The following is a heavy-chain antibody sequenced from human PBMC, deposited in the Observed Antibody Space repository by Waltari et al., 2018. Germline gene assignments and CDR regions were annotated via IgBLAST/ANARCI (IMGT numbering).Heavy chain of an antibody. Sequence: QVQLVQSGAEVKKPGASVRVSCKASGSTFTSYAMHWVRQAPGQRLEWMGWINAGNGNTKYSQKFQGRVTITRDTSASTAYMELSSLRSEDTAVYYCARRSDDSSGYSFDYWGQGTLVTVSS. V-gene: IGHV1-3*01. CDR3: ARRSDDSSGYSFDY. J-gene: IGHJ4*02. CDR2: INAGNGNT. D-gene: IGHD3-22*01. CDR1: GSTFTSYA.